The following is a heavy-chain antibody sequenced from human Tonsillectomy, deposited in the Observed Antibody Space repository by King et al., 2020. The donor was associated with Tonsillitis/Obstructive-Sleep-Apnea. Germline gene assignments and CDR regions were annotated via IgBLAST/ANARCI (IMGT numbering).Heavy chain of an antibody. CDR2: ISNDGSNK. J-gene: IGHJ5*02. CDR3: GAGAGP. Sequence: VQLVESGGGVVQPGRSLRLSCAASGFTFSTYPMHWVRQAPGKGLEWVAVISNDGSNKYYADSVKGRFTISRDNSKNTLYLQMSALGAEDTAVYYCGAGAGPWGQGTLVTVSS. V-gene: IGHV3-30*04. D-gene: IGHD4/OR15-4a*01. CDR1: GFTFSTYP.